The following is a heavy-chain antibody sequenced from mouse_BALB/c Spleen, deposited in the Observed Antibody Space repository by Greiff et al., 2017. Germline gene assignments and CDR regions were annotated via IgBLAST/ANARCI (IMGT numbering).Heavy chain of an antibody. CDR1: GDSITSCY. Sequence: EVKVEESGPSLVKPSQTLSLTCSVTGDSITSCYWNWIRKFPGNKLEYMGYISYSGSTYYNPSLKSRISITRDTSKNQYYLQLNSVTTEDTATYYCARRDSLLRYFDYWGQGTTLTVSS. V-gene: IGHV3-8*02. D-gene: IGHD1-2*01. CDR2: ISYSGST. CDR3: ARRDSLLRYFDY. J-gene: IGHJ2*01.